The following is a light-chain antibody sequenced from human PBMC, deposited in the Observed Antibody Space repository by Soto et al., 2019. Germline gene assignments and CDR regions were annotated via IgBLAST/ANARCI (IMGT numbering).Light chain of an antibody. CDR3: QQRSNWPPLT. CDR2: DAS. V-gene: IGKV3-11*01. CDR1: QSVSSY. J-gene: IGKJ4*01. Sequence: IVLTQSPATLSLSPGERATLSCRARQSVSSYLAWYQQKPGQAPRLLIYDASNRATGIPARFSGSGSGTDFTLTISSLEPEDFAVYYCQQRSNWPPLTFGGGTKVDIK.